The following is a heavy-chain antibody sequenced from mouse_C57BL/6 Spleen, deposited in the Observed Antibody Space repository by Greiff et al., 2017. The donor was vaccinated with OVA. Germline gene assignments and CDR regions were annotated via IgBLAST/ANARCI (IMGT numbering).Heavy chain of an antibody. CDR1: GYTFTSYT. D-gene: IGHD2-3*01. Sequence: VKLVESGAELARPGASVKMSCKASGYTFTSYTMHWVKQRPGQGLEWIGYINPSSGYTKYNQKFKDKATLTADKSSSTAYMQLSSLTSEDSAVYYCARYDGYFYFDYWGQGTTLTVSS. CDR2: INPSSGYT. CDR3: ARYDGYFYFDY. V-gene: IGHV1-4*01. J-gene: IGHJ2*01.